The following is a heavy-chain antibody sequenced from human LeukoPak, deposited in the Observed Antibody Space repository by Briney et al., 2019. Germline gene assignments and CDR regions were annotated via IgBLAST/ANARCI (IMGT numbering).Heavy chain of an antibody. CDR2: INHSGST. CDR1: GGSFSGYC. D-gene: IGHD2-2*01. Sequence: SETLSLTCAVYGGSFSGYCWSWIRQPPGKGLEWIGEINHSGSTNYNPSLKSRVTISVDTSKNQFSLKLSSVTAADTVVYYCAKAHSVVVPAAMRRHWFDPLLRGTLVTVSS. CDR3: AKAHSVVVPAAMRRHWFDP. J-gene: IGHJ5*02. V-gene: IGHV4-34*01.